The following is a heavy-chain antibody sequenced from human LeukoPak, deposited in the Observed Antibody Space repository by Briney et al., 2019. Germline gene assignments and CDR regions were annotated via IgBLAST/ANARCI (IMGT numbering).Heavy chain of an antibody. CDR3: ARDHGESSGYYYYYYMDV. D-gene: IGHD3-22*01. V-gene: IGHV3-11*05. CDR2: ICNSSSNK. Sequence: GGSLRLSCAASGFTFSGYYMSWIRQAPGKGLEWVSSICNSSSNKYYAASLKGRFTISRDNGKNSLYLQMNSLRAEDTALYYCARDHGESSGYYYYYYMDVWGKGATVTVSS. J-gene: IGHJ6*03. CDR1: GFTFSGYY.